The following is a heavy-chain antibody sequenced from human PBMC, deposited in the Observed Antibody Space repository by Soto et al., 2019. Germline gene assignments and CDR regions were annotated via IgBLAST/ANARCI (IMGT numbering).Heavy chain of an antibody. D-gene: IGHD3-10*01. CDR2: IIPILGTA. J-gene: IGHJ6*02. CDR3: ARSEPHGEYGMDV. V-gene: IGHV1-69*01. CDR1: GGTFSSYA. Sequence: QVQLVQSGAEVKKPGSSVKVSCKASGGTFSSYAISWVRQAPGQGLEWMGGIIPILGTANYAQKFQGRVTITADESTRTAYMELSSLRPEDTAVYYCARSEPHGEYGMDVWGQGTTVTVSS.